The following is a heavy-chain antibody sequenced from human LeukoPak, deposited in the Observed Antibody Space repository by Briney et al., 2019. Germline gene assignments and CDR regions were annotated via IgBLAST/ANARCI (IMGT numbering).Heavy chain of an antibody. CDR3: ARDRCSGGSCYLDY. V-gene: IGHV3-74*01. Sequence: GGSLALSCAAYRFTFSSYCMHWVRQAPGKGLVWVSRINSDGSTTSYADSVKGRFTIARDNAKNTVYLEMNSLRAEDTAVYYCARDRCSGGSCYLDYWGQGTLVTVSS. CDR1: RFTFSSYC. CDR2: INSDGSTT. D-gene: IGHD2-15*01. J-gene: IGHJ4*02.